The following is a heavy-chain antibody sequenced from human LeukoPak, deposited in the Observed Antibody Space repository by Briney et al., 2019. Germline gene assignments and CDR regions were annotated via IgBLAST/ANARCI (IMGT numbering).Heavy chain of an antibody. CDR2: IYYSGST. CDR3: ARGPPPDFDY. Sequence: SETLSLTCTVSGGSISFYYWSWIRQPPGKGLEWIGYIYYSGSTNYNPSLKSRVTISVDTSKNQFSLKLSSVTAADTAVYYCARGPPPDFDYWGRGTLVTVSS. J-gene: IGHJ4*02. CDR1: GGSISFYY. V-gene: IGHV4-59*01.